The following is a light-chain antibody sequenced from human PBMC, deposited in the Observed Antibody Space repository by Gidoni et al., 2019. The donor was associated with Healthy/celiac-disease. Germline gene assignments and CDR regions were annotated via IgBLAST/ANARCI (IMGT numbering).Light chain of an antibody. V-gene: IGKV2-28*01. CDR2: LGS. Sequence: DIVMTQSPLSLPVTPGEPASISCRSSQSLLHSNGYNYLDWYLQKPGQSPQLLIYLGSNRASGVPDRFSGSGSGTDFTLKISRVEAEDVGVYYCMQALQTGWTFXQXTKVEIK. J-gene: IGKJ1*01. CDR3: MQALQTGWT. CDR1: QSLLHSNGYNY.